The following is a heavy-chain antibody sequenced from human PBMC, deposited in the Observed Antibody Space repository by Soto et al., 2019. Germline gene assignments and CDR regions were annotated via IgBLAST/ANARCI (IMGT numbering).Heavy chain of an antibody. D-gene: IGHD7-27*01. CDR2: IIPIIRVT. CDR3: ARESLGSKGADH. V-gene: IGHV1-69*17. J-gene: IGHJ4*02. Sequence: QVQLVQSGAEVKRPGSSVKVSCESSGDTFNSYLISWVRQAPGQGLEWMGGIIPIIRVTHYAQRFQGRVTISALSSTGTAYMELTNLGFEDTPHYYCARESLGSKGADHWGQGTLVTVSS. CDR1: GDTFNSYL.